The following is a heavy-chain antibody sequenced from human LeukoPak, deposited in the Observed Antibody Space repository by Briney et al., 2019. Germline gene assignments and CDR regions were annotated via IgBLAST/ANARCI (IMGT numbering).Heavy chain of an antibody. CDR3: ARRLGRPNTDIDY. CDR2: VYHSGST. V-gene: IGHV4-38-2*01. Sequence: SETLSLTCAVSGYSISSGYYWGWIRPPPGKGLEWIGSVYHSGSTYYNPSLKSRVTISVDTSKNQFPLRLSSVTAADTAVYYCARRLGRPNTDIDYWGQGTLVTVSS. D-gene: IGHD3-16*01. CDR1: GYSISSGYY. J-gene: IGHJ4*02.